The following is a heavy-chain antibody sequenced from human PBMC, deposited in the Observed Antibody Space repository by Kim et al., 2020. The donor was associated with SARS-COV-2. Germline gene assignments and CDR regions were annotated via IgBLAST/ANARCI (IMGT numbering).Heavy chain of an antibody. V-gene: IGHV3-33*01. CDR1: GFTFSSYG. D-gene: IGHD3-3*01. J-gene: IGHJ4*02. Sequence: GGSLRLSCAASGFTFSSYGMHWVRQAPGKGLEWVAVIWYDGSNKYYADSVKGRFTISRDNSKNTLYLQMNSLGAEDTAVYYCARGIEVYYDFWSGYPRPSYFDYWGQGTLVTVSS. CDR2: IWYDGSNK. CDR3: ARGIEVYYDFWSGYPRPSYFDY.